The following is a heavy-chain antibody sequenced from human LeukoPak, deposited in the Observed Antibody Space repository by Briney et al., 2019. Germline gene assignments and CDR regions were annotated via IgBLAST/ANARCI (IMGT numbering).Heavy chain of an antibody. D-gene: IGHD3-10*01. CDR2: INPNSGGT. J-gene: IGHJ4*02. CDR1: GYTFTGYY. V-gene: IGHV1-2*06. Sequence: ASVKVSCKASGYTFTGYYMHWVRQAPGQGLERVGRINPNSGGTNYAQKFQGRVTMTRDTSISTAYMELSRLRSDDTAVYYCARVRTMVRGVMGNLDYWGQGTLVTVSS. CDR3: ARVRTMVRGVMGNLDY.